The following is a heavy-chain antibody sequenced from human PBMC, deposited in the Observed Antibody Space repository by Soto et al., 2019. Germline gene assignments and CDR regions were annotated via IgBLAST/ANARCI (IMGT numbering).Heavy chain of an antibody. CDR2: IYYTGTT. Sequence: PSETLSLTCTVSGGSVNSGGYYWSWIRQHPATGLEWIGHIYYTGTTYYNPSLKSRVSISLDTSNNQFSLKLSSVTAADTAVYYCARSKDLAVATFDYWGQGTLVTVSS. V-gene: IGHV4-31*03. CDR1: GGSVNSGGYY. J-gene: IGHJ4*02. CDR3: ARSKDLAVATFDY. D-gene: IGHD6-19*01.